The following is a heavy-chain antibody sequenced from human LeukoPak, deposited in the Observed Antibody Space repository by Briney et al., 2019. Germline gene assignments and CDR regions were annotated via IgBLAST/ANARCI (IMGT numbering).Heavy chain of an antibody. CDR2: ISYRGST. Sequence: PSETLSLTCSVSGGSISSNIYYWGWIRQPPGKGLEWIGSISYRGSTYYNPSLKTRVTMSVDTSKNQFSLKLSSVTAADTAVYYCARERGYYDSSGFDAFDIWGQGTMVTVSS. J-gene: IGHJ3*02. CDR3: ARERGYYDSSGFDAFDI. V-gene: IGHV4-39*02. CDR1: GGSISSNIYY. D-gene: IGHD3-22*01.